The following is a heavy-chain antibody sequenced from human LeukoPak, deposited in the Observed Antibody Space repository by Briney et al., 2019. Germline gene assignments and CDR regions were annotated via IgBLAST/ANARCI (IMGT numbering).Heavy chain of an antibody. J-gene: IGHJ6*03. CDR2: ISGSGGST. CDR3: ARMTTHNYYYYMDV. V-gene: IGHV3-23*01. CDR1: GFTFSSYA. D-gene: IGHD4-17*01. Sequence: GGSLRLSCAASGFTFSSYAMSWVRQAPGKGLEWVSAISGSGGSTYYADSVKGRFTISRDNSKNTLYLQMNSLRAEGTAVYYCARMTTHNYYYYMDVWGKGTTVTVSS.